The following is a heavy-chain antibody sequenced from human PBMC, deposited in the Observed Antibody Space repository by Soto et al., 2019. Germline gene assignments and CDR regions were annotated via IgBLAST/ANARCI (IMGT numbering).Heavy chain of an antibody. CDR1: GGSISRGGYS. CDR2: IYHSGST. J-gene: IGHJ5*02. D-gene: IGHD2-2*01. CDR3: ARVPDR. V-gene: IGHV4-30-2*01. Sequence: SETLSLTCAVSGGSISRGGYSWSWIRQPPGKGLEWIGYIYHSGSTYYNPSLKSRVTISVDRSKNQFSLKLSSVSAADTAVYYCARVPDRWGQGTLVTVSS.